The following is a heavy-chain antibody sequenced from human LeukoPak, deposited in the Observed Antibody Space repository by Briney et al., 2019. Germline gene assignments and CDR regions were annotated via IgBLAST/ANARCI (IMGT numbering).Heavy chain of an antibody. V-gene: IGHV3-23*01. Sequence: RPGGSLRLSCAASGFTFSSYAMSWVRQAPGKGLEWVSVIGGSGGNTYYADFVKGRFTISRDNSKNTLSLQMNSLGAEDTAVYYCAKDGVYGSGSSYYFDYWGQGTLVTVSS. J-gene: IGHJ4*02. CDR1: GFTFSSYA. CDR2: IGGSGGNT. D-gene: IGHD3-10*01. CDR3: AKDGVYGSGSSYYFDY.